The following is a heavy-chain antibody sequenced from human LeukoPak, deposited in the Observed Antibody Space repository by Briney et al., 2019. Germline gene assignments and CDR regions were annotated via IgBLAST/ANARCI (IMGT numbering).Heavy chain of an antibody. CDR2: IWFDGSNK. CDR3: AREGYYGSGSPPSLYFDY. V-gene: IGHV3-33*01. Sequence: PGGSLRLSCEASGFTFSGYGMHWVRQAPGKGLEWVAVIWFDGSNKYYADSVKGRFTISRDNSRSTLYLQMNSLRPEDTAIYYCAREGYYGSGSPPSLYFDYWAREPWSPSPQ. D-gene: IGHD3-10*01. CDR1: GFTFSGYG. J-gene: IGHJ4*02.